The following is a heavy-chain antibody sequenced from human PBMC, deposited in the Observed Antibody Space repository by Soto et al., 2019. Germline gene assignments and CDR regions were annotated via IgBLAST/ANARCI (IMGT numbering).Heavy chain of an antibody. CDR1: GYTFTSYG. D-gene: IGHD4-17*01. J-gene: IGHJ4*02. Sequence: ASVKVSCKASGYTFTSYGISWVRQAPGQGLEWMGWISAYNGNTNYAQKLQGRVTMTTDTSTSTAYMELRSLRSDDTAVYYCARVGPLNGDSIWGDYFDYWGQGTLVTVSS. V-gene: IGHV1-18*01. CDR2: ISAYNGNT. CDR3: ARVGPLNGDSIWGDYFDY.